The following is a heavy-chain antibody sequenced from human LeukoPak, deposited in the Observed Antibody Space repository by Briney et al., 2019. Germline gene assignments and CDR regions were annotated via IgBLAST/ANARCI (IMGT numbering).Heavy chain of an antibody. J-gene: IGHJ6*03. Sequence: PSETLSLTCAVYGGSFSGYYWSWIRQPPGKGLEWIGYIYYSGSTNYNPSLKSRVTISVDTSENQFSLKLSSVTAADTAVYYCARRVPYYYGSGRRVSYYYYMDVWGKGTTVTISS. CDR2: IYYSGST. V-gene: IGHV4-59*01. CDR1: GGSFSGYY. D-gene: IGHD3-10*01. CDR3: ARRVPYYYGSGRRVSYYYYMDV.